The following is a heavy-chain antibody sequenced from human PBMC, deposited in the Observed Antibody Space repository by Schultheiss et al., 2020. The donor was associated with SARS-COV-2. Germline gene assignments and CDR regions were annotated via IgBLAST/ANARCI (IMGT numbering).Heavy chain of an antibody. CDR1: GGSISSYY. CDR3: ARVGTTILYDY. V-gene: IGHV4-59*01. CDR2: IYYSGNT. J-gene: IGHJ4*02. D-gene: IGHD1-26*01. Sequence: SETLSLTCTVSGGSISSYYWSWIRQPPGKGLEWIGYIYYSGNTNYNPSLKSRVTISVDTSKNQFSLKLSSVTAADTAVYYCARVGTTILYDYWGQGTLVTVSS.